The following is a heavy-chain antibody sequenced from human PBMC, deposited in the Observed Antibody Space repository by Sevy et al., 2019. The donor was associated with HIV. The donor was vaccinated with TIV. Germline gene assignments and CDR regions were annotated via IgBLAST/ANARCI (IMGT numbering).Heavy chain of an antibody. CDR3: ARRLDYYDSSGYYVESHYYYYGMDV. J-gene: IGHJ6*02. CDR1: GYTFTSYG. D-gene: IGHD3-22*01. CDR2: ISAYNGNT. V-gene: IGHV1-18*01. Sequence: ASVKVSCKASGYTFTSYGISWVRQAPGQGLEWMGWISAYNGNTNYAQKLQGRVTMTTDTSTSTAYMELRSLTSDDTAVYYCARRLDYYDSSGYYVESHYYYYGMDVWGQGTTVTVSS.